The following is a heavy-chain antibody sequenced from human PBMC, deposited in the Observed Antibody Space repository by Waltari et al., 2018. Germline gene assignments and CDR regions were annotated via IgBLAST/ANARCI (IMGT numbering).Heavy chain of an antibody. CDR1: GFTFITYW. V-gene: IGHV3-7*01. CDR2: IKQDGSEK. Sequence: EVQLVESGGGLVKPGGSLRLSCAASGFTFITYWMSWVRQAPGKGLEWVANIKQDGSEKYSVDSVKGRFTISRDNAKNSLSLQMNSLRAEDTAVYFCARLYNTGWYGFDYWGQGTLVTVSS. J-gene: IGHJ4*02. CDR3: ARLYNTGWYGFDY. D-gene: IGHD6-19*01.